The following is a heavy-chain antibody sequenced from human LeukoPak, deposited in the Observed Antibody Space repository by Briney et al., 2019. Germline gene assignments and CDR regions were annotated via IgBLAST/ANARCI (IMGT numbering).Heavy chain of an antibody. Sequence: GGSLRLSCAASGFSFSSYWMSWVRHAPGEGLEWVANIQSDGSVQQYVDSVKGRLTISRDNAKNSLYLQMNSLRAEDTAVYSCARIPRGSGWSFLDFWGQGTLVTVTS. V-gene: IGHV3-7*01. CDR2: IQSDGSVQ. D-gene: IGHD6-19*01. J-gene: IGHJ4*02. CDR3: ARIPRGSGWSFLDF. CDR1: GFSFSSYW.